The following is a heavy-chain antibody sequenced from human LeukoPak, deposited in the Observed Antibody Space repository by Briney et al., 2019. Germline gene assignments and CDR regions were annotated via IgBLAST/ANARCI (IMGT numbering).Heavy chain of an antibody. CDR3: AREPSGYNWNYGFYYGMDV. J-gene: IGHJ6*02. CDR2: INAGNGNT. V-gene: IGHV1-3*01. Sequence: GASVNVSCKASGYTFTSYAMHWVRQAPGQRLEWMGWINAGNGNTKYSQKFQGRVTITRDTSASTAYMELSSLRSEDTAVYYCAREPSGYNWNYGFYYGMDVWGQGTTVTVSS. D-gene: IGHD1-7*01. CDR1: GYTFTSYA.